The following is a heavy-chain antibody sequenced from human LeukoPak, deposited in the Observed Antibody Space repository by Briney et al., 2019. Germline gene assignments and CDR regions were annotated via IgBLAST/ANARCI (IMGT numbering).Heavy chain of an antibody. CDR1: GESLIAYF. CDR2: IVHRGVS. J-gene: IGHJ4*03. V-gene: IGHV4-34*12. CDR3: ASRSLTLAAARCFDD. D-gene: IGHD2-15*01. Sequence: SETRSLTCAFRGESLIAYFLSWIRQVPGKGLEWIGEIVHRGVSTYNPSLKSRAIMLVDTSNNHFSLSLTSVTAADTATYYCASRSLTLAAARCFDDWGQGTVVTVSS.